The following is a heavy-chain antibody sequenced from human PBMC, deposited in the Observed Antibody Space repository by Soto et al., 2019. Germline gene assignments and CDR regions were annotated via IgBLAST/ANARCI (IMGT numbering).Heavy chain of an antibody. J-gene: IGHJ4*02. D-gene: IGHD4-17*01. V-gene: IGHV4-30-2*01. Sequence: QLQLQESGSGLVKPSQTLSLTCAVSGGSISSGGYSWSWIRQPPGKGLEWIGYIYHSGSTYYNPSVMGRVTVSVDRSKNQFSLKLGSVTAADTAVYYCARGGKTVTTFDYWGQGTLVTVSS. CDR3: ARGGKTVTTFDY. CDR1: GGSISSGGYS. CDR2: IYHSGST.